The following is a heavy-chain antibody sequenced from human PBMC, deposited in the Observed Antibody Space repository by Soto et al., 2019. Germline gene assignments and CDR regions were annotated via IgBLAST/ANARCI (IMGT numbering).Heavy chain of an antibody. CDR3: ARACSSNSCYDGFDY. J-gene: IGHJ4*02. V-gene: IGHV4-4*07. D-gene: IGHD2-2*01. CDR1: GRSISSYY. Sequence: LSLTCTVSGRSISSYYWNWIRQPAGKGLEWIGRIYTSGSTNYNPSLKSRVTMSVDTSKNQFSLKLSSVTAADTAVYYCARACSSNSCYDGFDYWGQVTLVTASS. CDR2: IYTSGST.